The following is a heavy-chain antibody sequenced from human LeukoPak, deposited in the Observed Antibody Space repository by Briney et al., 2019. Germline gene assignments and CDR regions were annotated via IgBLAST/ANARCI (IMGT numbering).Heavy chain of an antibody. CDR3: ARGYCGGDCRHYYGMDV. Sequence: GVSLRLSCAASGFTFSSHWMHWVLQAPGKGQIWVSRINGDGSNTTYADSVKGRFTISRDNAKTRLYLQMNSLRAEDTAVYYCARGYCGGDCRHYYGMDVWGQGTTVTVSS. D-gene: IGHD2-21*02. V-gene: IGHV3-74*03. J-gene: IGHJ6*02. CDR2: INGDGSNT. CDR1: GFTFSSHW.